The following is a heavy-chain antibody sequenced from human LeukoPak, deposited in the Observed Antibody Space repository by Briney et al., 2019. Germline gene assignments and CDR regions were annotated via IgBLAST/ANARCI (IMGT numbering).Heavy chain of an antibody. J-gene: IGHJ5*02. CDR3: ARGIIVGATWGENYNCFDP. CDR1: GDSISSYY. V-gene: IGHV4-59*01. Sequence: PSETLSLTCTVSGDSISSYYWSWIRQPPGKGLEWIGYMYYSGSTNYNPSLKSRVTISVDTSKNQFSLKLGSVTAADTAVYYCARGIIVGATWGENYNCFDPWGQGTLVTVSS. CDR2: MYYSGST. D-gene: IGHD1-26*01.